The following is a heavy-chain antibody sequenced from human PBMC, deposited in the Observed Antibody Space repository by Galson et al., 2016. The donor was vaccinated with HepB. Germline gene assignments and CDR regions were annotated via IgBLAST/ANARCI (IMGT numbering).Heavy chain of an antibody. V-gene: IGHV3-33*01. CDR2: IWYDGSNK. J-gene: IGHJ4*02. CDR3: ARDWGSYLDY. Sequence: WVRQAPGKGLEWVAVIWYDGSNKFYADSVKGRFTVSRDNSKNTLFLQMNSLRADDTAVYYCARDWGSYLDYWGQGTLVTVSS. D-gene: IGHD3-16*01.